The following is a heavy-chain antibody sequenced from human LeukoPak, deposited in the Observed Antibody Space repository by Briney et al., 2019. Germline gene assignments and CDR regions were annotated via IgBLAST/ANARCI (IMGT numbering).Heavy chain of an antibody. CDR2: ISYDGSNK. J-gene: IGHJ6*02. D-gene: IGHD3-16*01. CDR1: GFTFSSYG. CDR3: AKGHRLHDQSGMDV. V-gene: IGHV3-30*18. Sequence: GGSLRLSCAASGFTFSSYGVHWVRQAPGKGLEWVAVISYDGSNKYYADSVKGRFTISRDNSKNTLYLQMNSLRAEDTAVYYCAKGHRLHDQSGMDVWGQGTTVTVSS.